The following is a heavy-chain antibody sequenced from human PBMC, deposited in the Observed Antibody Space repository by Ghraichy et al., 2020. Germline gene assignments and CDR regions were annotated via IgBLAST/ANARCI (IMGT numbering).Heavy chain of an antibody. D-gene: IGHD2-2*01. J-gene: IGHJ6*02. CDR1: GFTFRSNG. V-gene: IGHV3-30*18. CDR3: AKVVKAAIGLMDV. CDR2: ISYDVKTR. Sequence: GESLNISCAASGFTFRSNGLHWVRQTPGKGLEWVAVISYDVKTRYYADSVKGRFTISRDYSKNTLYLQMNSLRAEDTAVYYCAKVVKAAIGLMDVWGQGTTVTVSS.